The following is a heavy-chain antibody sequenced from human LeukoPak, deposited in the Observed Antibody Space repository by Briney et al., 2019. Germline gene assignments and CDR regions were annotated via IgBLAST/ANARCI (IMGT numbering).Heavy chain of an antibody. CDR2: IYHSGST. V-gene: IGHV4-4*02. CDR1: GGSISSSNW. Sequence: PSETLSLTCAVSGGSISSSNWWSWVRQPPGKGLEWIGEIYHSGSTNYNPSLKSRVTISVDKSKNQFSLKLSSVTAADTAVYYCARRKTMVRGVKNWFDPWGQGALVTVSS. J-gene: IGHJ5*02. CDR3: ARRKTMVRGVKNWFDP. D-gene: IGHD3-10*01.